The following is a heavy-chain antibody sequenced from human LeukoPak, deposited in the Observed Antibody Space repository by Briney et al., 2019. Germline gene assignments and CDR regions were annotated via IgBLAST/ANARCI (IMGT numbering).Heavy chain of an antibody. CDR3: ARDIELSA. CDR1: GFTFRDSA. CDR2: ISFSGANT. V-gene: IGHV3-23*01. Sequence: GGSLRLSCAASGFTFRDSAMSWVRQAPGQGLEWVSLISFSGANTYYADSVKGRFTVSRDNSKDTLYLQMNSLRAEDTAIYYCARDIELSAWGLGTMVTVSS. J-gene: IGHJ3*01. D-gene: IGHD3-16*02.